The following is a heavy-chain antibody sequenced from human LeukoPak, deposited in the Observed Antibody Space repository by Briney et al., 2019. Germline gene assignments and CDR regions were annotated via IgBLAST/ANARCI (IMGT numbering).Heavy chain of an antibody. CDR1: GGTFNNSA. CDR3: ARDVHGDYGSGWFDP. J-gene: IGHJ5*02. CDR2: IMPLFGTA. D-gene: IGHD4-17*01. V-gene: IGHV1-69*05. Sequence: SVKVSCKTSGGTFNNSAIRWVRQAPGQGLEWLGGIMPLFGTAGYAQKFQGRVTITKDESTRTVYLELTSLTSDDTAVYYCARDVHGDYGSGWFDPWGQGTLVTVSS.